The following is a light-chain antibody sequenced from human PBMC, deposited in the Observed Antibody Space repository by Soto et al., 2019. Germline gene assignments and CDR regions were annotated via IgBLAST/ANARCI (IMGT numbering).Light chain of an antibody. CDR2: GVS. Sequence: IVLTQSPGSLSLSPGERATLSCRASQSVSSSYLAWYQQKPGQAPRLLIYGVSSRAAGIPDRFSGSGSGTDFTLTISSLEPEDFAVYCCQQRSNRAVTFGQGTKVDI. J-gene: IGKJ1*01. CDR1: QSVSSSY. CDR3: QQRSNRAVT. V-gene: IGKV3D-20*02.